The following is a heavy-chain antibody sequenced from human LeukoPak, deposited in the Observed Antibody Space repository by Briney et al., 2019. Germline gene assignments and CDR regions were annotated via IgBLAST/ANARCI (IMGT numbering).Heavy chain of an antibody. CDR3: ARAHYESWSGYYTIPYYFDY. CDR2: INHSGST. D-gene: IGHD3-3*01. CDR1: GGSFSGYY. V-gene: IGHV4-34*01. Sequence: SETLSLTCAVYGGSFSGYYWSWIRQPPGKGLEWIGEINHSGSTNYNPSLKSRVTISVDTSKNQFSLKLSSVTAADTAVYYCARAHYESWSGYYTIPYYFDYWGQGTLVTVSS. J-gene: IGHJ4*02.